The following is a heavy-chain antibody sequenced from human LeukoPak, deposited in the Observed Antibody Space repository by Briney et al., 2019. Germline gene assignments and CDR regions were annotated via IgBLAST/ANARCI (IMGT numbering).Heavy chain of an antibody. V-gene: IGHV4-34*01. CDR3: ARGYYYYGMDV. CDR1: GGSFSGYY. J-gene: IGHJ6*04. Sequence: PSETLSLTCAVYGGSFSGYYWSWIRQPPGKGLEWIGEINHSGSTNYNPSLKSRVTISVDTSKNQFSLKLSSATAADTAVYYCARGYYYYGMDVWGKGTTVTVSS. CDR2: INHSGST.